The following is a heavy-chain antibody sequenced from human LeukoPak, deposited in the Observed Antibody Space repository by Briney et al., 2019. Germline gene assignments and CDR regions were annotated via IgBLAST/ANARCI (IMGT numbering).Heavy chain of an antibody. Sequence: GASVKVSCKASGYTFTSYYMHWVRQAPGQGLEWMGRIIPILGIANYAQKFQGRVTITADKSTSTAYMELSSLRSEDTAVYYCARDPSFTFGGVIGYFDYWGQGTLVTVSS. CDR2: IIPILGIA. J-gene: IGHJ4*02. D-gene: IGHD3-16*02. CDR1: GYTFTSYY. CDR3: ARDPSFTFGGVIGYFDY. V-gene: IGHV1-69*04.